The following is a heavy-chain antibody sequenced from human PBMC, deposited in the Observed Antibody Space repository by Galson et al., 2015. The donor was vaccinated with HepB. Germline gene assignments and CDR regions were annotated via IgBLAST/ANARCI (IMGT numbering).Heavy chain of an antibody. D-gene: IGHD2-2*01. J-gene: IGHJ4*02. V-gene: IGHV4-59*01. CDR2: IYYSGST. CDR1: GGSISSYY. CDR3: ARGGYCSSTSCYDYFDY. Sequence: ETLSLTCTVSGGSISSYYWSWIRQPPGKGLEWIGYIYYSGSTNYNPSLKSRVTISVDTSKNQFSLKLSSVTAADTAVYYCARGGYCSSTSCYDYFDYWGQGTLVTVSS.